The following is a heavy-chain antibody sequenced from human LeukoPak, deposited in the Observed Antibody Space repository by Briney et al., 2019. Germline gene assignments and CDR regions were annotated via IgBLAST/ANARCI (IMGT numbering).Heavy chain of an antibody. CDR3: ARASYVRGLSWFDP. Sequence: GGSLRLSCAASGFIFGNYSMNWVRQAPGKGLEWVSYISSSSSTIYYADSVKGRFTISRDNAKNSLYLQMNSLRADDTAVYYCARASYVRGLSWFDPWGQGTLVTVSS. J-gene: IGHJ5*02. V-gene: IGHV3-48*01. CDR1: GFIFGNYS. D-gene: IGHD2/OR15-2a*01. CDR2: ISSSSSTI.